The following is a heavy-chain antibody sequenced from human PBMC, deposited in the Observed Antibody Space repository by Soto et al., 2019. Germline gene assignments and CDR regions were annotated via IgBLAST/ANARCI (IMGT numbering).Heavy chain of an antibody. CDR1: GTSVSSGNYY. CDR2: ISYSGST. CDR3: ARETSPLVDY. V-gene: IGHV4-61*01. Sequence: QVQLQESGPGLVKPSETLALTCTVSGTSVSSGNYYWSWIRQPPGKRLEWIGYISYSGSTNYNPSRKSRVTISLDTSKNQFARRLSSVTAADTALYYCARETSPLVDYWGRGTLVTVSS. J-gene: IGHJ4*02.